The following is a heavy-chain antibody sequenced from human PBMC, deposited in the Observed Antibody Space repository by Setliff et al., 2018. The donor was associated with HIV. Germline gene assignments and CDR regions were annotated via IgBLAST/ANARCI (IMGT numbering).Heavy chain of an antibody. V-gene: IGHV4-59*11. CDR1: GGSINDHY. Sequence: KSSETLSLTCSLSGGSINDHYFSWIRQSPGKGLEWIGSINYSGRPKYNPSLNSRGTISLDTSKSELSLKLTSVTAADTALYYCARHNVITYGGLFFDYYYYGMDVWAHGTTVTVSS. D-gene: IGHD3-16*01. J-gene: IGHJ6*02. CDR2: INYSGRP. CDR3: ARHNVITYGGLFFDYYYYGMDV.